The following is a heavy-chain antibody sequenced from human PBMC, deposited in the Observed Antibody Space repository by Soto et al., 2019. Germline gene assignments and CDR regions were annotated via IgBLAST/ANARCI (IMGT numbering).Heavy chain of an antibody. J-gene: IGHJ5*02. D-gene: IGHD3-10*01. V-gene: IGHV3-23*01. CDR1: GFTFSSYA. CDR2: ISGSGGST. Sequence: VGSLRLSCAASGFTFSSYAMSWVRQAPGKGLEWVSAISGSGGSTYYADSVKGRFTISRDNSKNTLYLQMNSLRAEDTAVYYCAKVSVRGVIRWFDPWGQGTLVTVSS. CDR3: AKVSVRGVIRWFDP.